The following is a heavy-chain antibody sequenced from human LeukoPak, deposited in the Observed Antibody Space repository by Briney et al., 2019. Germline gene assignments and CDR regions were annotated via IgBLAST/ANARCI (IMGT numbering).Heavy chain of an antibody. D-gene: IGHD1-26*01. V-gene: IGHV4-39*07. J-gene: IGHJ4*02. CDR2: IYYSGST. CDR1: GGSISSSSYY. CDR3: VGPQYSGSYPRPIFDY. Sequence: SETLSLTCTVSGGSISSSSYYWGWIRQPPGKGLEWIGSIYYSGSTYYNPSLKSRVTISVDTSKNQFSLKLSSVTAADTAVYYCVGPQYSGSYPRPIFDYWAREPWSPSPQ.